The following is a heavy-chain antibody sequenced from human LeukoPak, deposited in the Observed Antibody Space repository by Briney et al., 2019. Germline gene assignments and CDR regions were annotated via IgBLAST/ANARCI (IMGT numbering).Heavy chain of an antibody. V-gene: IGHV3-11*04. CDR3: AREVCSSTSCYAGYFDY. Sequence: GGSLRLSCAASGFTFSDYYMSWIRQAPGKGLEWVSYISSGGSTIYYADSVKGRFTISRDNAKNSLYLQMNSLRAEDTAVYYCAREVCSSTSCYAGYFDYWGQGTLVTVSS. CDR2: ISSGGSTI. CDR1: GFTFSDYY. D-gene: IGHD2-2*01. J-gene: IGHJ4*02.